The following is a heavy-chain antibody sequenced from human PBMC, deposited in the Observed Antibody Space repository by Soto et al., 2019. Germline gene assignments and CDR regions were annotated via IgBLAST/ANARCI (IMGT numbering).Heavy chain of an antibody. Sequence: GGSLRLSCAASGFTFSSYAMSWVRQAPGKGLEWVSAISGSGGSTYYADSVKGRFTISRDNSKNTLYLQMNSLRAEDTAVYYCAKDSPSLRVGATADYYFDYWGQGTLVTVSS. CDR1: GFTFSSYA. D-gene: IGHD1-26*01. J-gene: IGHJ4*02. V-gene: IGHV3-23*01. CDR3: AKDSPSLRVGATADYYFDY. CDR2: ISGSGGST.